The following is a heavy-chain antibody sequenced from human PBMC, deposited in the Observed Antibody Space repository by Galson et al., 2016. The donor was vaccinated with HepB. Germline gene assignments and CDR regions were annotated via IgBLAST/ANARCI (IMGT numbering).Heavy chain of an antibody. CDR3: ARGPMAHYYGMDV. CDR2: INPGSGNR. D-gene: IGHD3-10*01. V-gene: IGHV1-46*01. Sequence: SVKVSCKASGYTLTDYWMHWVRQAPGQGLEWLAIINPGSGNRFHAQKIQGRISMTTDTSTGTVTLELISLTLGDTAVYFCARGPMAHYYGMDVWGQGTTVTVSS. J-gene: IGHJ6*02. CDR1: GYTLTDYW.